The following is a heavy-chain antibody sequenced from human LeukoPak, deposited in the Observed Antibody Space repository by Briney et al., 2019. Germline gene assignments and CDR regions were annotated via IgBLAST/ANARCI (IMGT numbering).Heavy chain of an antibody. CDR2: ITISGATT. V-gene: IGHV3-23*01. Sequence: GGSLRLSCAASGFTFSSYAMSWVRQAPGKGLKWVSSITISGATTYYADSVKGRLTISRDNSKTTLYLQMNSLRAEDTAVYYCATYGSGSYYRKAFDYWGQGTLVTVSS. CDR1: GFTFSSYA. CDR3: ATYGSGSYYRKAFDY. J-gene: IGHJ4*02. D-gene: IGHD3-10*01.